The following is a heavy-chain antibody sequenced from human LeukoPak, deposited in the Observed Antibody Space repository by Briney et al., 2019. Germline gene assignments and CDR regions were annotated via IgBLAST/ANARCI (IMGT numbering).Heavy chain of an antibody. CDR1: GFTFSSYA. Sequence: PGGSLTLSCAASGFTFSSYAMSWVRQAPGKGLEWVSAISGSGGSTYYADSVKGRFTISRDNSKNTLYLQMNSLRAEDTAVYYCAKDRRTLFHYYYMDVWGKGTTVTVSS. V-gene: IGHV3-23*01. CDR3: AKDRRTLFHYYYMDV. CDR2: ISGSGGST. J-gene: IGHJ6*03.